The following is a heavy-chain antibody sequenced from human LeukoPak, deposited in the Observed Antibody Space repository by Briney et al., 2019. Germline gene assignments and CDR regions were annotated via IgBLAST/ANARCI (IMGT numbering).Heavy chain of an antibody. Sequence: ASVTVSCKASGYTFTSYDINWVRQAPGQGLEWMGWMNPNSGNTGYAQKFQGRVTMTRNTSITTAYMELGGLRSEDTAVYYCARGDQYCASASCYNFWGQGTLVTVSS. D-gene: IGHD2-2*02. CDR1: GYTFTSYD. V-gene: IGHV1-8*01. J-gene: IGHJ4*02. CDR2: MNPNSGNT. CDR3: ARGDQYCASASCYNF.